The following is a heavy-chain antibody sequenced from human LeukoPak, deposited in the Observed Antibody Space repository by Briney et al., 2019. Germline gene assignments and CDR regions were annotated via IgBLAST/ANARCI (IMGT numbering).Heavy chain of an antibody. CDR2: INHSGST. D-gene: IGHD1-1*01. V-gene: IGHV4-34*01. CDR1: GRSFSDYY. Sequence: SETLSLTCAVYGRSFSDYYWSWIRQPPGKGLEWIGEINHSGSTNYNPSLRSRVTISVDTSKDQFSLRLNSVTAADTAVYYCARGQTTPVGVNDYWGQGTLVTVSS. J-gene: IGHJ4*02. CDR3: ARGQTTPVGVNDY.